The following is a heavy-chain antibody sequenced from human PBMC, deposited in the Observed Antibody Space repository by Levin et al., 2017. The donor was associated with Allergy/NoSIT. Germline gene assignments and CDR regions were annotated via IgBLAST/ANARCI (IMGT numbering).Heavy chain of an antibody. D-gene: IGHD2-2*01. CDR1: GFTFGDYA. CDR2: IRSKAYGGTT. J-gene: IGHJ4*02. CDR3: AGDAQMLDGPPRNCCDD. Sequence: GGSLRLSCTASGFTFGDYAMSWFRQAPGKGLEWVGFIRSKAYGGTTAYAASVKGRFTISRDDSKIIAYLQMNSLKTEDTAVEYCAGDAQMLDGPPRNCCDDWGQGTLVTVSS. V-gene: IGHV3-49*03.